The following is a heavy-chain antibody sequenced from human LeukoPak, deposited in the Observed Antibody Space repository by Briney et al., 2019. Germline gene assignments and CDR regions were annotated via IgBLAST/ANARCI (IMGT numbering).Heavy chain of an antibody. D-gene: IGHD3-10*01. CDR3: ARDGMGIIKAFDI. J-gene: IGHJ3*02. V-gene: IGHV3-7*05. Sequence: GGSLRLSCTASGXTFSTYWMSWVRQAPGKGLEWVANIKQDGSEKYFVDSVRGRLTIYRDNAKNSLYMQMNSLRAEDTAVYYCARDGMGIIKAFDIWGQGTKVTVSS. CDR1: GXTFSTYW. CDR2: IKQDGSEK.